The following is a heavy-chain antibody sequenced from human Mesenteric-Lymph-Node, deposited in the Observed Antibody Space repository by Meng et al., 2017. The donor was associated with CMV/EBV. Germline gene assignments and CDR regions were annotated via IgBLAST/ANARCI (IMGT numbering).Heavy chain of an antibody. CDR1: GFTFGSYS. CDR2: ISDSSGDI. J-gene: IGHJ5*02. CDR3: ARGGSSGHEYYYDSSGWLANWFDP. V-gene: IGHV3-21*01. Sequence: GESLKISCAASGFTFGSYSMNWLRQAPGKGLEWVSSISDSSGDIYYADSVKGRFTISRDNSKNTLYLQMNSLRAEDTAVYYCARGGSSGHEYYYDSSGWLANWFDPWGQGTLVTVSS. D-gene: IGHD3-22*01.